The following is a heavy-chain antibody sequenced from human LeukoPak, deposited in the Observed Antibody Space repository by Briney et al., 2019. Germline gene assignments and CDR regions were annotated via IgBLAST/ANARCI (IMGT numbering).Heavy chain of an antibody. CDR2: MNPNSGNT. Sequence: GASVKVSCKASGYTFTGYYMHWVRQATGQGLEWMGWMNPNSGNTGYAQKFQGRVTMTRNTSISTAYMELSSLRSEDTAVYYCAREPSILDSRGEFDPWGQGTLVTVSS. D-gene: IGHD2-21*01. V-gene: IGHV1-8*02. J-gene: IGHJ5*02. CDR1: GYTFTGYY. CDR3: AREPSILDSRGEFDP.